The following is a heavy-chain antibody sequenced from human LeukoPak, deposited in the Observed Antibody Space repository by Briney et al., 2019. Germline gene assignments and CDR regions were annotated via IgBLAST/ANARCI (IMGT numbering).Heavy chain of an antibody. Sequence: GGSLRLSCVASGFPFSAYAMSWVRQAPGKGLEWVSGIRGSGETTYYAESVKGRFIIQRDNSKSTLSLQMNSLRAEDTAIYYCATYRQVLLPFESWGQGTLVTVSS. J-gene: IGHJ4*02. CDR3: ATYRQVLLPFES. V-gene: IGHV3-23*01. D-gene: IGHD2-8*02. CDR1: GFPFSAYA. CDR2: IRGSGETT.